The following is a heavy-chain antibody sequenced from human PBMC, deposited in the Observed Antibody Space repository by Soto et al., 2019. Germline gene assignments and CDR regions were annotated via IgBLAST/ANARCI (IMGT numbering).Heavy chain of an antibody. J-gene: IGHJ3*02. D-gene: IGHD3-22*01. CDR1: GGSISSGDYY. CDR3: ARASYYDSSGYYLRGGGDAFEI. Sequence: PSETLSLTCTVSGGSISSGDYYWSWIRQPPGKGLEWIGYIYYSGSTYYNPSLKSRVTISVDTSKNQFSLKLSSVTAADTAVYYCARASYYDSSGYYLRGGGDAFEIWGQGSMVTVSS. CDR2: IYYSGST. V-gene: IGHV4-30-4*01.